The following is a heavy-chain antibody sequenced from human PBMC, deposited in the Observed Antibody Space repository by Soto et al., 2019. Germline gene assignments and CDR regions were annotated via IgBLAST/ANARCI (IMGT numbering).Heavy chain of an antibody. CDR3: TSTGIAAAGGPAYYYYYGMDV. J-gene: IGHJ6*02. CDR2: IRSKANSYAT. D-gene: IGHD6-13*01. Sequence: GGSLRLSCAASGFSFSGSAMHWVRQASGKGLEWVGRIRSKANSYATAYAASVKGRFTISRDDSKNTAYLQMNSLKTEDTAVYYCTSTGIAAAGGPAYYYYYGMDVWGQGPTVTVSS. V-gene: IGHV3-73*01. CDR1: GFSFSGSA.